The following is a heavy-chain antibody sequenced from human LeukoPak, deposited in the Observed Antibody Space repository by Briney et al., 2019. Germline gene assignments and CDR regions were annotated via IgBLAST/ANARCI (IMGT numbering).Heavy chain of an antibody. CDR2: IRQDGGER. V-gene: IGHV3-7*04. CDR3: AREWLVTAIKNWFDP. Sequence: GGSLRLSCAVPGFTFSSSWMSWVRQAPGKGLEWVANIRQDGGERYYVDSVKGRFTISRDNAKNSLYLQMNSLRAEDTAVYYCAREWLVTAIKNWFDPWGQGTLVTVSS. CDR1: GFTFSSSW. D-gene: IGHD2-21*02. J-gene: IGHJ5*02.